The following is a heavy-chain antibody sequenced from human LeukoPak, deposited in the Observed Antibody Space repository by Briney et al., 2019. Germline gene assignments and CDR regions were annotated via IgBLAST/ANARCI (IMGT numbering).Heavy chain of an antibody. V-gene: IGHV3-30*04. CDR1: GFTFRSYA. CDR2: VSHDGRNK. Sequence: GGSLRLSCAGSGFTFRSYAVHWVRQAPGKGLEWVAVVSHDGRNKYFADSVKGRFTISRDNSNNTVYLQVNSLRPEDTAVYYCARTGFGDYEFSFGAFDIWGHGTMVTVSS. D-gene: IGHD4-17*01. J-gene: IGHJ3*02. CDR3: ARTGFGDYEFSFGAFDI.